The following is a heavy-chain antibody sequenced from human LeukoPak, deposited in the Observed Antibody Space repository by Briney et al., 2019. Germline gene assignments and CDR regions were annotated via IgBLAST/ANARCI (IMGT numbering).Heavy chain of an antibody. CDR1: GFIFSGSW. Sequence: GGSLRLSCTASGFIFSGSWMAWIRQAPGKGLEWVAIIKKDGSEKYYVDSMKGRFTISRDNAKNSLFLQMNSLRAEDTAIYYCTTDTWYSAGHWGQGTQVTVSS. V-gene: IGHV3-7*03. CDR3: TTDTWYSAGH. CDR2: IKKDGSEK. J-gene: IGHJ4*02. D-gene: IGHD2-15*01.